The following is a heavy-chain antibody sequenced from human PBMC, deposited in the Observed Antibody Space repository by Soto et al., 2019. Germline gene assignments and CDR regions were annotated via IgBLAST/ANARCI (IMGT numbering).Heavy chain of an antibody. Sequence: QVQLVQSGAEVKKRGASVKVSCKASGYTFTSYDINRVRQATGKGLEGMGWMNPNSGNTGYAQTFQGRVTMTRTTSISTAYMELSSLRSEDTAVYYCAREKTSYGMDVWGQGTTVTVSS. CDR1: GYTFTSYD. CDR2: MNPNSGNT. V-gene: IGHV1-8*01. J-gene: IGHJ6*02. CDR3: AREKTSYGMDV.